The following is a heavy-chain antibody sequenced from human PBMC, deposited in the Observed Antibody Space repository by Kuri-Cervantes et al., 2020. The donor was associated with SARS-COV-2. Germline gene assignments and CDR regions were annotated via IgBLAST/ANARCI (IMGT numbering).Heavy chain of an antibody. J-gene: IGHJ3*02. V-gene: IGHV1-46*03. CDR3: ARGRLVPAASDAFDI. CDR1: GYTFTSYG. Sequence: ASVKVSCKASGYTFTSYGISWVRQAPGQGLEWMGIINPSGGSTSYAQKFQGRVTMTRDTSTSTVYMQLSSLGSEDTAVYYCARGRLVPAASDAFDIWGQGTMVTVSS. CDR2: INPSGGST. D-gene: IGHD2-2*01.